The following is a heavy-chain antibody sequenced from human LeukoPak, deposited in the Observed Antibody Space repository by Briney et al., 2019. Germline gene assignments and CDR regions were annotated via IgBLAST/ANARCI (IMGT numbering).Heavy chain of an antibody. Sequence: ASVKVSCKASGYTFSSFYLHWVRQAPGQGLEWMGIITPRLIVTRDRSTSTVYMELHSLRSEDTAVYYCARSRNYYRVYFDNWGQGTLVPVSS. CDR3: ARSRNYYRVYFDN. CDR1: GYTFSSFY. V-gene: IGHV1-46*01. D-gene: IGHD3-10*01. CDR2: ITP. J-gene: IGHJ4*02.